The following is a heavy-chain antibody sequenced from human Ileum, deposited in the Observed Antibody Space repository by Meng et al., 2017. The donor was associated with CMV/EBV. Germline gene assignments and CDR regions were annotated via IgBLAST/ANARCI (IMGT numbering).Heavy chain of an antibody. CDR1: GGSFSGYY. D-gene: IGHD3-10*01. Sequence: SETLSLTCAVYGGSFSGYYWSWIRQPPGKGLEWIGEINHSGSTNYNPSLKSRVTISVDTSKNQFSLKLSSVTAADTAVYYCARASKRVRYYYGMDVWGQGITVTVSS. J-gene: IGHJ6*02. V-gene: IGHV4-34*01. CDR3: ARASKRVRYYYGMDV. CDR2: INHSGST.